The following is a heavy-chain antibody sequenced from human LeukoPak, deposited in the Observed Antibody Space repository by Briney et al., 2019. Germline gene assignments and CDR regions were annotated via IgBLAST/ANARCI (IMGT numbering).Heavy chain of an antibody. CDR2: INTSTGNP. CDR1: GYTFTSYA. D-gene: IGHD1-1*01. Sequence: ASVKVSCKASGYTFTSYAMNWVRQAPGQGLEWMGWINTSTGNPTYAQGFTGRFVFSLDTSVSTAYLQISSLKAEDTAVYYCARLDPVQEMPYFDYWGQGTLVTVSS. J-gene: IGHJ4*02. CDR3: ARLDPVQEMPYFDY. V-gene: IGHV7-4-1*02.